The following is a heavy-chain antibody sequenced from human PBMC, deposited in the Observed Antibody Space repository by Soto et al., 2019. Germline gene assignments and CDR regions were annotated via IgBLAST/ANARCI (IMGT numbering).Heavy chain of an antibody. V-gene: IGHV3-23*01. CDR3: PKGSSNHYDSFHY. CDR2: IIGSGTAT. J-gene: IGHJ4*02. Sequence: PGGSLSLSCAASGFTFNTYTMNWVRQAPGQGLEWGSAIIGSGTATYYADSMKGRFTISKYNSKNTLYLLMLSLRADDTAVYYFPKGSSNHYDSFHYWGQGNLVTVTP. CDR1: GFTFNTYT. D-gene: IGHD3-22*01.